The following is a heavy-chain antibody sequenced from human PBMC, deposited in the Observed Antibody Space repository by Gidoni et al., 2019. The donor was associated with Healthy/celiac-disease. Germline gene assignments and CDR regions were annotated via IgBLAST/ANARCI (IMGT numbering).Heavy chain of an antibody. CDR1: GGTFSSYA. D-gene: IGHD3-16*02. V-gene: IGHV1-69*01. Sequence: QVQLVQSGAEVKKPGSSVKVSCKASGGTFSSYAIRWVRQAPGQGLEWMGGIIPIFGTANYAQKFQGRVTITADESTSTAYMELSSLRSEDTAVYYCARGIYDYVWGSYRYNGLDYWGQGTLVTVSS. J-gene: IGHJ4*02. CDR3: ARGIYDYVWGSYRYNGLDY. CDR2: IIPIFGTA.